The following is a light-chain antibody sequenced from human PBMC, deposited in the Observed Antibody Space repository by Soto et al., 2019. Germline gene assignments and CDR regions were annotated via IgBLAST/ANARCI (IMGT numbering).Light chain of an antibody. Sequence: EIVLTQSPGTLSLSPGERATLSCRASQSVSNSYLAWYQQKPGQAPRLLIYGASSRATGIPDRFSGSGSGTDFTLTIIRLEPEDSAVYYCQQYGSSPRTFGQGTKVEIK. CDR2: GAS. V-gene: IGKV3-20*01. J-gene: IGKJ1*01. CDR3: QQYGSSPRT. CDR1: QSVSNSY.